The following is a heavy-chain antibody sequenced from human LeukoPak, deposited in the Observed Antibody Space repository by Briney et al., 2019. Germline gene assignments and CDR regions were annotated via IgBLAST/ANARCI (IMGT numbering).Heavy chain of an antibody. J-gene: IGHJ4*02. V-gene: IGHV3-73*01. CDR3: RFLTSNSDF. CDR2: IRNKANSYAT. D-gene: IGHD2/OR15-2a*01. Sequence: QSGGSLRLSCAASGFIFSDSAVHRVRQASGTGLEWVGRIRNKANSYATAYTASMEGRFTISRDDSKNTAYLQMNSLRSEDTAVYYCRFLTSNSDFWGQGILVTVSS. CDR1: GFIFSDSA.